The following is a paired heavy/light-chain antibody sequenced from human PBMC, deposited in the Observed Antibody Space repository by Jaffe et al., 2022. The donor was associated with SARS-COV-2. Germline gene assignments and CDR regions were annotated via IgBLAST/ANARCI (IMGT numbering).Light chain of an antibody. Sequence: QSMLTQPPSVSAAPGQRVTISCSGSSSNLGQSYVGWYQQFPGRAPNLLIYDDNKRPSGVPYRVSGSKSGTSATLAITGLQTEDEADYYCASWDTSLRAVVFGGGTKVTVL. J-gene: IGLJ2*01. CDR2: DDN. V-gene: IGLV1-51*01. CDR3: ASWDTSLRAVV. CDR1: SSNLGQSY.
Heavy chain of an antibody. J-gene: IGHJ4*02. CDR2: ISWDDEQ. V-gene: IGHV2-5*02. CDR1: GFSLTTDGAG. Sequence: QITLEESGPTQVRPTQTLTLTCSFSGFSLTTDGAGVGWIRQPPGKALEWLALISWDDEQRYSPTLRTRLTIAKDTSKNQVVLTMTNMQAVDTATYFCVHRRDYDYWTGQYYFDFWGPGTLVTVSS. CDR3: VHRRDYDYWTGQYYFDF. D-gene: IGHD3-3*01.